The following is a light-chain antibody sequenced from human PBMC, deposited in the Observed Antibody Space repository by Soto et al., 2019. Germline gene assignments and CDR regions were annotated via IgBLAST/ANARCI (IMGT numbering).Light chain of an antibody. J-gene: IGKJ5*01. V-gene: IGKV1-16*01. CDR2: GAS. CDR3: HQYNTYPT. Sequence: DIPMTQSPSSLSASVGDRVIITCRASQGVDKYLAWFQQKPGKAPKSLIYGASRLQSGVPSRFSGSGSGTHFALPSTNLQPEDFATYYCHQYNTYPTFGQGTRRQI. CDR1: QGVDKY.